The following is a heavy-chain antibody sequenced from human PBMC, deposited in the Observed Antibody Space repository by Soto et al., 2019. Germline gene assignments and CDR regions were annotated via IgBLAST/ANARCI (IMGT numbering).Heavy chain of an antibody. CDR1: GLSFSGYY. V-gene: IGHV4-34*01. Sequence: LCLTCAVDGLSFSGYYWSLSRQPPGKGLEWIGEINHSGSTNYNPSLKSRVTISVDTSKNQFSLKLSSVTAADTAVYYCARAGGRAGVVTIEGPWSAPWGKGTLV. CDR2: INHSGST. D-gene: IGHD3-3*01. CDR3: ARAGGRAGVVTIEGPWSAP. J-gene: IGHJ5*02.